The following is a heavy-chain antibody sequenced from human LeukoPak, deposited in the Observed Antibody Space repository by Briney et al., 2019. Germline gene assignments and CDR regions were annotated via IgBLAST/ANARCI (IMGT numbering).Heavy chain of an antibody. Sequence: PSETLSLTCAVYGGSFSGYYWSWIRQPPGKGLEWIGEINHSGSTNYNPSLKSRVTISVDTSKNQFSLKLSSVTAADTAVYYCARDRMVRGVIAFDYWGQGTLVTVSS. CDR3: ARDRMVRGVIAFDY. V-gene: IGHV4-34*01. CDR1: GGSFSGYY. D-gene: IGHD3-10*01. J-gene: IGHJ4*02. CDR2: INHSGST.